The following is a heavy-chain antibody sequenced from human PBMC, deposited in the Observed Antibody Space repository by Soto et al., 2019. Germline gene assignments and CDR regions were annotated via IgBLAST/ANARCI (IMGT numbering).Heavy chain of an antibody. J-gene: IGHJ4*02. D-gene: IGHD6-13*01. V-gene: IGHV4-34*01. CDR2: INHSGNT. Sequence: SETLSLTCTVSGGSIRDYFWTWIRQPPGKGLEWIGEINHSGNTNYNPSLKSRVTLSVDTSKNQLFLNLSSVTAADTAMYYCARHHVRGRTIAGAAEFWGQGTLVTVSS. CDR3: ARHHVRGRTIAGAAEF. CDR1: GGSIRDYF.